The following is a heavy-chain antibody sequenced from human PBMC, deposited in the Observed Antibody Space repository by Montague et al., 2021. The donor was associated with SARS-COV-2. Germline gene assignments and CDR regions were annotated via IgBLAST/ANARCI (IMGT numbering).Heavy chain of an antibody. Sequence: PALVKPTQTLTLTCTFSGFSLSTSGVGVGWIRQPPGKALEWLALIYWDDDKRYSPSLKSRLTITKDTSKNQVVLTMTNMDPVDTATYYCAHRRRGWSSSDWYAWNWGQGTLATVSS. J-gene: IGHJ4*02. D-gene: IGHD6-19*01. CDR3: AHRRRGWSSSDWYAWN. V-gene: IGHV2-5*02. CDR1: GFSLSTSGVG. CDR2: IYWDDDK.